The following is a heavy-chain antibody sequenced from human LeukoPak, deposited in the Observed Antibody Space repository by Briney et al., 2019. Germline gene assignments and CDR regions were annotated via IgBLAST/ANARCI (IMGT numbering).Heavy chain of an antibody. D-gene: IGHD1-26*01. Sequence: SETLSLTCTVSGGSISSSRYYWGWIRQPPGKGLEWIGSIYYSGSTYYNPSLKSRVTISVDTSKNQFSLKLSSVTAADTAVYYCASGGGYSGSYSSDYWGQGTLVTVSS. CDR1: GGSISSSRYY. CDR3: ASGGGYSGSYSSDY. J-gene: IGHJ4*02. V-gene: IGHV4-39*01. CDR2: IYYSGST.